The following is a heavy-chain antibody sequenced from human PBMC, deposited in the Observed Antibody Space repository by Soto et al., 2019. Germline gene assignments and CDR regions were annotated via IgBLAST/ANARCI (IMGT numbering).Heavy chain of an antibody. J-gene: IGHJ3*02. CDR3: ARDHMVVVIRHNAFDI. CDR1: GGSISSSNW. D-gene: IGHD3-22*01. V-gene: IGHV4-4*02. Sequence: PSETLSLTCAVSGGSISSSNWWSWVRQPPGKGLEWIGEIYHSGSTNYNPSLKSRVTISVDKSKNQFSLKLSSVTAADTAVYYCARDHMVVVIRHNAFDIWGQGTMVTVSS. CDR2: IYHSGST.